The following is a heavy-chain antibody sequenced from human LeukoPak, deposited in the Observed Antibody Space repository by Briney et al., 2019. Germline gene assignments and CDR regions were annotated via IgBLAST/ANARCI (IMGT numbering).Heavy chain of an antibody. V-gene: IGHV4-59*12. Sequence: SETLSLTCTVSGGSISSYYWSWIRQPPGKGLEYIGYIYYDGSTNYNPSLKSRVTISVDTSKNQFSLKLSSVTAADTAVYYCARGGYSYGSYNWFDPWGQGTLVTVSS. J-gene: IGHJ5*02. CDR1: GGSISSYY. D-gene: IGHD5-18*01. CDR2: IYYDGST. CDR3: ARGGYSYGSYNWFDP.